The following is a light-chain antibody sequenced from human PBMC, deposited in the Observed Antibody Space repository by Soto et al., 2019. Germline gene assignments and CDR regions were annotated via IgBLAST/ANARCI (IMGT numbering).Light chain of an antibody. CDR1: QRVFSK. J-gene: IGKJ1*01. Sequence: ELVMPQSPGTLSVSPGERVPLSCRASQRVFSKLAWYQQKPGQAPTLLIFDASARAPGTPARFSGSGSGTEFTLTINSLQSEDFGVYFCMQYNKWPLRTFGQGTKVDIK. CDR3: MQYNKWPLRT. CDR2: DAS. V-gene: IGKV3-15*01.